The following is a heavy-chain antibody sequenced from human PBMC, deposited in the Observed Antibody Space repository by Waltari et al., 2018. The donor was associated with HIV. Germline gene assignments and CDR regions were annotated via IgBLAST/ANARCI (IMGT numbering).Heavy chain of an antibody. CDR3: AKVIDRGAKVSVRPLPVDY. CDR1: GFTFTSSA. D-gene: IGHD1-26*01. CDR2: ISGGGSST. V-gene: IGHV3-23*04. J-gene: IGHJ4*02. Sequence: EVQLVESGGGLVQPGGSLRLSCAASGFTFTSSAMSWVRQAPGKGLEWVSGISGGGSSTYYADSVKGRFTISRDNSKNTLSLQMNSLRGEDTAIYYCAKVIDRGAKVSVRPLPVDYWGQGTLVTVSS.